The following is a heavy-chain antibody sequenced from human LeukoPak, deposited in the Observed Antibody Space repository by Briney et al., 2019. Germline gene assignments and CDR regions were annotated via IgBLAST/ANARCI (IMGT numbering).Heavy chain of an antibody. CDR2: FDPEDGET. CDR3: ARDAPYCSGGSCYLDY. Sequence: ASVKVSCKVSGYTLTELSMHWVRQAPGKGLEWMGGFDPEDGETIYAQKFQGRVTMTRDTSTSTVYMELSSLRSEDTAVYYCARDAPYCSGGSCYLDYWGQGTLVTVSS. CDR1: GYTLTELS. D-gene: IGHD2-15*01. J-gene: IGHJ4*02. V-gene: IGHV1-24*01.